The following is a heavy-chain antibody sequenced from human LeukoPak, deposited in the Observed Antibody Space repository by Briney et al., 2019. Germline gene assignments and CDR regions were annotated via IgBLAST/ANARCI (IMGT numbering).Heavy chain of an antibody. CDR2: ISAYNGNT. J-gene: IGHJ6*02. V-gene: IGHV1-18*01. Sequence: ASVKVSCKASGYTFTSYGISWVRQAPGQRLEWMGWISAYNGNTKYAQKLQGRVTMTTDTSTSTAYMELRSLRSDDTSVYYCARDLSPHYYSYGMDVWGQGTTVTVSS. CDR3: ARDLSPHYYSYGMDV. CDR1: GYTFTSYG.